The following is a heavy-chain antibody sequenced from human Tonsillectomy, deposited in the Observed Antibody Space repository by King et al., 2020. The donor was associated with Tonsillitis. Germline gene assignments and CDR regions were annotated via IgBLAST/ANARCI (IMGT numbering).Heavy chain of an antibody. V-gene: IGHV3-74*01. J-gene: IGHJ4*02. CDR1: GFTFSSYW. CDR2: INSDGSST. Sequence: VQLVESGGGLVQPGGSLRLSCAASGFTFSSYWMHWVRQAPGKGLVWVSRINSDGSSTSYADSVKGRFTISRDNAKNTLYLQMNSLRAEDTAVYYCARAARCYYDSSGYIFDYWGQGTLVTVSS. CDR3: ARAARCYYDSSGYIFDY. D-gene: IGHD3-22*01.